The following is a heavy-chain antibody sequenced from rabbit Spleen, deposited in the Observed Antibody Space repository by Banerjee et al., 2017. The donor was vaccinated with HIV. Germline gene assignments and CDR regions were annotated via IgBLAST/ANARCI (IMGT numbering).Heavy chain of an antibody. V-gene: IGHV1S45*01. D-gene: IGHD1-1*01. CDR1: GFSFSSGYY. CDR3: VRDFRSTSAGYYINL. J-gene: IGHJ4*01. Sequence: QEQLVESGGGLVQPERSLTLTCTASGFSFSSGYYMCWVRQAPGKGLEWIACIYAGSSDNTYYASWAKGRFTITRSTSLNTVTLQLNSLTAADTATYFCVRDFRSTSAGYYINLWGPGTLVTVS. CDR2: IYAGSSDNT.